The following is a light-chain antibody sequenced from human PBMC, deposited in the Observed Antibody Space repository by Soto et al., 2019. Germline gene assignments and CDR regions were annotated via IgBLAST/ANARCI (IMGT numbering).Light chain of an antibody. CDR1: QSISSY. Sequence: DIQMTQSPSSLSASVGDRVTITCRASQSISSYLNWYQQKPGKAPKLLIYAASSLQSGVPSRFSGSGSGTDFTLTISSLQPEDVATYYCQHYQRYPPSFGGGTKLEIK. CDR2: AAS. V-gene: IGKV1-39*01. J-gene: IGKJ4*01. CDR3: QHYQRYPPS.